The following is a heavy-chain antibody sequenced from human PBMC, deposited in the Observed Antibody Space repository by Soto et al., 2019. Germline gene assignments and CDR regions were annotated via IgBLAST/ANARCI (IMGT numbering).Heavy chain of an antibody. V-gene: IGHV4-31*03. CDR2: IYYSGST. J-gene: IGHJ4*02. CDR1: GGSISSGGYY. D-gene: IGHD5-12*01. CDR3: AREPIRDGYNPYYFDY. Sequence: QVQLQESGPGLVKPSQTLSLTCTVSGGSISSGGYYWSWIRQHPGKGLEWIGYIYYSGSTYYNPSLKSRVTISVDTSKIQFSLKLSSVTAADTAVYYCAREPIRDGYNPYYFDYWGQGTLVTVSS.